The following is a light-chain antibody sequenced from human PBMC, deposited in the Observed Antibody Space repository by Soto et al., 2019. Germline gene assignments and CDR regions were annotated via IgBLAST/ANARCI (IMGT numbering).Light chain of an antibody. Sequence: EIVLTQSPATLSLSPGERATLSCRASQSVGSYLAWYQQKPGQAPRLLIYDASNRAPGIPARFSGSGSGTDFTLTISSLDPEDFAVYYCQQRSNWPSTFGGGTRVEIK. CDR1: QSVGSY. V-gene: IGKV3-11*01. CDR2: DAS. CDR3: QQRSNWPST. J-gene: IGKJ4*01.